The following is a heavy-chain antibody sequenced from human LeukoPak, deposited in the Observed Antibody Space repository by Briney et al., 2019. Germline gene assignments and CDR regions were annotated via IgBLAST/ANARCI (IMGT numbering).Heavy chain of an antibody. CDR1: GYSISSGYY. J-gene: IGHJ4*02. CDR3: ARSTHYYGSGPRFDY. CDR2: IYTSGST. V-gene: IGHV4-38-2*02. Sequence: SETLSLTCTVSGYSISSGYYWGWIRQPPGKGLEWIGRIYTSGSTNYNPSLKSRVTMSVDTSKNQFSLKLSSVTAADTAVYYCARSTHYYGSGPRFDYWGQGTLVTVSS. D-gene: IGHD3-10*01.